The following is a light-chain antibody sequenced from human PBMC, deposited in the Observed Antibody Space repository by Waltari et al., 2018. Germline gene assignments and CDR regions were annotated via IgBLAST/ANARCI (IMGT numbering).Light chain of an antibody. CDR1: SNDVGAYNY. CDR2: EVI. CDR3: SSYGGRNDLV. V-gene: IGLV2-8*01. J-gene: IGLJ2*01. Sequence: SALTQPPSASGSPGQSVSISCTGTSNDVGAYNYVSWYQHHPGKAPKLIIYEVIKRPSGVPDRFSGSKSGNTASLTVSGLQDGDEADYYCSSYGGRNDLVFGGGTKLTVL.